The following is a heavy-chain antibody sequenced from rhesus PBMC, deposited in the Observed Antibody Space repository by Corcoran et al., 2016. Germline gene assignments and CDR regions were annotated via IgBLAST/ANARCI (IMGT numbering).Heavy chain of an antibody. D-gene: IGHD2-15*01. CDR1: GGSISSGYC. CDR2: IFGSNGST. Sequence: QLQLQESGPGLVKPSETLSLTCAVSGGSISSGYCWSWIRQPPGKGLEWIGNIFGSNGSTYENTHRKSRVTIATDTSKNQFALKLSSVTAADAAVYYCARELSTGLDSWGQGVVVTVSS. J-gene: IGHJ6*01. V-gene: IGHV4S7*01. CDR3: ARELSTGLDS.